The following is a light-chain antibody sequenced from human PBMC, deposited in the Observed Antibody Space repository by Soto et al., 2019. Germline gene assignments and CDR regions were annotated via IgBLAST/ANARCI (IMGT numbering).Light chain of an antibody. CDR1: SSDIGAFNY. V-gene: IGLV2-14*01. J-gene: IGLJ1*01. CDR2: GVT. CDR3: SSYTTAYFYV. Sequence: QSALTQPASMSGSPGQPITISCTGTSSDIGAFNYVSWYQQHPGKAPKLIIHGVTNRPSGLSNRFSGSKSDYAASLTISGLQAEDEADYYCSSYTTAYFYVFGTGTKLTVL.